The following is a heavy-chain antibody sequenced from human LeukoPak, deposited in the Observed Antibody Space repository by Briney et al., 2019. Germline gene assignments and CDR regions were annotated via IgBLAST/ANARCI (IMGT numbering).Heavy chain of an antibody. V-gene: IGHV4-4*02. CDR3: ARNAVADSLDAFDI. D-gene: IGHD6-19*01. J-gene: IGHJ3*02. Sequence: SETLSLTCAVSGGSISSSNWRSWVRQPPGKGLEWIGEIYHSGSTNYNPSLKSRVTISVDKSKNQFSLKLSSVTAADTAVYYCARNAVADSLDAFDIWGQGTVVTVSS. CDR2: IYHSGST. CDR1: GGSISSSNW.